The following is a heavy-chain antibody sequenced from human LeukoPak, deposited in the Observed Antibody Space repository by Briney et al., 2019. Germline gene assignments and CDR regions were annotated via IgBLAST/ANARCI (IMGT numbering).Heavy chain of an antibody. CDR2: ISYDGSNK. D-gene: IGHD6-25*01. CDR1: GFAFSNFA. V-gene: IGHV3-30*03. J-gene: IGHJ3*01. Sequence: GGSLRLSCAASGFAFSNFAMHWVRQAPGKGLEWVAVISYDGSNKYYADSVKGRFTVFRDNANKSLYLQMNSLRAEDTAMYYCARGMRQIDDAFDLWGQGTMVTVSS. CDR3: ARGMRQIDDAFDL.